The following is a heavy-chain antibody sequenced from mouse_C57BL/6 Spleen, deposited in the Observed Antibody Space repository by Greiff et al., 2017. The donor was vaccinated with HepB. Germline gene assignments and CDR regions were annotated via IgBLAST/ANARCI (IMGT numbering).Heavy chain of an antibody. D-gene: IGHD1-1*01. CDR1: GYTFTSYW. V-gene: IGHV1-50*01. CDR3: ARGGLLRDIDY. CDR2: IDPSDSYT. J-gene: IGHJ2*01. Sequence: QVQLKQPGAELVKPGASVKLSCKASGYTFTSYWMQWVKQRPGQGLEWIGEIDPSDSYTNYNQKFKGKATLTVDTSSSTAYMQLSSLTSEDSAVYYCARGGLLRDIDYWGQGTTVTVSS.